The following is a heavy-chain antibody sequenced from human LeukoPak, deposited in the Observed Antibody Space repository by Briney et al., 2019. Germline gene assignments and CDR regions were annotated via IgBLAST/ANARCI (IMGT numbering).Heavy chain of an antibody. D-gene: IGHD2-2*01. CDR2: IYYSGST. J-gene: IGHJ4*02. CDR1: GGSISSYY. CDR3: ARDRSTSCYHFDY. Sequence: SETLSLTCTVSGGSISSYYWSWIRQPPGKGLEWIGYIYYSGSTYYNPSLKSRVTISVDTSKNQFSLKLSSVTAADTAVYYCARDRSTSCYHFDYWGQGTLVTVSS. V-gene: IGHV4-59*12.